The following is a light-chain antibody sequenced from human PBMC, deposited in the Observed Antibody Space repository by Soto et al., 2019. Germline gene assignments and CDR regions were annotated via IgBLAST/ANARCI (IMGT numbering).Light chain of an antibody. CDR1: SSDIGGYKY. V-gene: IGLV2-14*01. CDR2: DVS. J-gene: IGLJ1*01. CDR3: SSYTGGSTYV. Sequence: QSVLTQPASVSGSPGQSITISCTGTSSDIGGYKYVSWYQQHPGKAPKLMIYDVSNRPSGVSNRFSGSKSGNTATLTISGLQGEEEAEYYCSSYTGGSTYVFGTGTKLTVL.